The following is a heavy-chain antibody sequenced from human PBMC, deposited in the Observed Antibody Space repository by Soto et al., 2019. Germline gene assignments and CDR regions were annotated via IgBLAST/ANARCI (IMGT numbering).Heavy chain of an antibody. D-gene: IGHD1-26*01. CDR2: ISGGRGST. Sequence: PGGALRLSCAASGFTFSSYAMSWVRQAPGKGLEWVSAISGGRGSTHYADSVKGRFTISGDTSKNTLYLQMNSLRAADTAVYYCAKKGAVGATYFFDYWGQGALVTVSS. CDR3: AKKGAVGATYFFDY. V-gene: IGHV3-23*01. J-gene: IGHJ4*02. CDR1: GFTFSSYA.